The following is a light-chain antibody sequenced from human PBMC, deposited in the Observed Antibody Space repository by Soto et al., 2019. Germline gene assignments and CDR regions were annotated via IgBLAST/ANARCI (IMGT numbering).Light chain of an antibody. CDR1: QSVSSNF. V-gene: IGKV3-20*01. CDR2: AAS. Sequence: EIVWTQSPGTLSLSPGETATLSCRASQSVSSNFLAWYQQKPGQAPRLLISAASNRATGIPDRFSGSGSGRDFTLTISRLEPEDFAVYYCQQYGSSPRTFGQGTKVDIK. CDR3: QQYGSSPRT. J-gene: IGKJ1*01.